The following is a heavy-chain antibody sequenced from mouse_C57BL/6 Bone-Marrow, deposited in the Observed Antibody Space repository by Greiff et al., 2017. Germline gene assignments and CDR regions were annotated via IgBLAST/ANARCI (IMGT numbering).Heavy chain of an antibody. CDR1: GYTFTDYY. Sequence: LMKPGASVKMSCKASGYTFTDYYMNWVKQSHGKSLEWIGVINPYNGGTSYNQKFKGKATLTVDKSSSTAYMELNSLTSEDSAVYYCARGGFSFAYWGQGTLVTVSA. V-gene: IGHV1-19*01. J-gene: IGHJ3*01. CDR2: INPYNGGT. CDR3: ARGGFSFAY.